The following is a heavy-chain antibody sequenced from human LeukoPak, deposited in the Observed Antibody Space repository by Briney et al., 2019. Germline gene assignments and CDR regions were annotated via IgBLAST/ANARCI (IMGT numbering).Heavy chain of an antibody. D-gene: IGHD2-15*01. CDR1: GFTFKTNA. CDR2: IISSGNFT. J-gene: IGHJ4*02. V-gene: IGHV3-23*05. CDR3: GKERFCSGGSCYASHYLH. Sequence: GGSLRLSCEGSGFTFKTNAMSWVRQAPGKGLEWVSGIISSGNFTDDADSVKGLFTISRDNPKNVFFLQMSRLRVEGTAIYYCGKERFCSGGSCYASHYLHWGQGILVTVSS.